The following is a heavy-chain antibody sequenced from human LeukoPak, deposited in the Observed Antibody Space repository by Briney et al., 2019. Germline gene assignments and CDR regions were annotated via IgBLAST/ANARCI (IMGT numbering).Heavy chain of an antibody. CDR2: ISYDGSNK. Sequence: GGSLRLSCAASGCTFSSYAMHWVRQAPGKGLEWVAVISYDGSNKYYADSVKGRFTITRDNSKNTLYLQMNSLRAEDTAVYYCARDHQWLGTFDYWGQGTLVTVSS. CDR1: GCTFSSYA. J-gene: IGHJ4*02. D-gene: IGHD6-19*01. V-gene: IGHV3-30-3*01. CDR3: ARDHQWLGTFDY.